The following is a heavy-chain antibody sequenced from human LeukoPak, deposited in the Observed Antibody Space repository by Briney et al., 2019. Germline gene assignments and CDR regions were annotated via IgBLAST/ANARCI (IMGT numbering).Heavy chain of an antibody. V-gene: IGHV4-59*01. J-gene: IGHJ4*02. D-gene: IGHD4-17*01. Sequence: KPSETLSLTCTVSGGSISSYYWSWIRQPPGKGLEWIGYIYYSGSTNYNPSLKSRVTISVDTSKNQFSLKLSSVTAADTAVYYCATYDYGKYYFDYWGQGTLVTVSS. CDR1: GGSISSYY. CDR2: IYYSGST. CDR3: ATYDYGKYYFDY.